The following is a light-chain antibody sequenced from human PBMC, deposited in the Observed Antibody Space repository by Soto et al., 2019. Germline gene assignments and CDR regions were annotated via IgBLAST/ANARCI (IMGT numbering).Light chain of an antibody. Sequence: QSVLTQPASVSRSPGQSITISCTGTSSDVGSYNLVSWYQQHPGKAPKLMIYEGSKRPSGVSNRFSGSKSGNTASLTISGLQAEDEADYYCCSYAGSSTFAYVFGTGTKLTVL. CDR1: SSDVGSYNL. CDR2: EGS. CDR3: CSYAGSSTFAYV. V-gene: IGLV2-23*03. J-gene: IGLJ1*01.